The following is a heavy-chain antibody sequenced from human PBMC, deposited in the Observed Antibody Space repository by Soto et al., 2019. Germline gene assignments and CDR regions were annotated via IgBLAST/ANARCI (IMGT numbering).Heavy chain of an antibody. CDR1: GVIFENFG. CDR2: ISGSGFKK. V-gene: IGHV3-23*01. J-gene: IGHJ5*02. Sequence: VWSLRLSCAACGVIFENFGMSWFRQAPGKGLEWISSISGSGFKKYYADSVKVRFTISRDNSMSTVYLELNNLSAEDTVVYHCAKNQGVELVPLATVDWFDPWGQGSVVT. CDR3: AKNQGVELVPLATVDWFDP. D-gene: IGHD1-26*01.